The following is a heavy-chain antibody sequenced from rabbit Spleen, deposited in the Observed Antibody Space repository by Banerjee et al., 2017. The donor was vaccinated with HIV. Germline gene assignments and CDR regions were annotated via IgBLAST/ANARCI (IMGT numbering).Heavy chain of an antibody. CDR2: INVATGKP. Sequence: QEQLVESGGGLVQPEGSLTLTCTASGFSFGDRDVMCWVRQAPGKGLEWIACINVATGKPVYATWAKGRFTISRTSSTTVTLRMTSLTAADTATYFCARGSAAMTMVITGYYLSLWGPGTLVTVS. D-gene: IGHD2-1*01. V-gene: IGHV1S45*01. CDR1: GFSFGDRDV. CDR3: ARGSAAMTMVITGYYLSL. J-gene: IGHJ4*01.